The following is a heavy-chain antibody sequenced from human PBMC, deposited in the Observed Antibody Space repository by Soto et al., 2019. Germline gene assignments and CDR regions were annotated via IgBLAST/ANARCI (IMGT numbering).Heavy chain of an antibody. CDR2: TPFNENRK. J-gene: IGHJ4*02. Sequence: PVGSLRLSCAASGFTLSSVGMHWVRQAPGKGLGWVGVTPFNENRKYYGDSVRGRFTISRDNSRNTVYLEMNTLRADDTAVYYCAKEESSGYYRTSDYWGQGTPVTVSS. V-gene: IGHV3-30*18. CDR3: AKEESSGYYRTSDY. D-gene: IGHD6-19*01. CDR1: GFTLSSVG.